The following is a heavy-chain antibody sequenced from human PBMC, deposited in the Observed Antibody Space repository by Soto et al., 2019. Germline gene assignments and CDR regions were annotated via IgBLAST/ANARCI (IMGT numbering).Heavy chain of an antibody. D-gene: IGHD5-12*01. Sequence: EVQLLESGGGLVQPGGSLRLSCAASGFTFSSYAMSWVRQAPGKGLEWVSAISGSGGSTYYADSVKGRFTISRDNSKNTLYLQMTSLRAEDTAVYYCAKGDIVATINFDYWGQGTLVTVSS. CDR3: AKGDIVATINFDY. V-gene: IGHV3-23*01. CDR2: ISGSGGST. J-gene: IGHJ4*02. CDR1: GFTFSSYA.